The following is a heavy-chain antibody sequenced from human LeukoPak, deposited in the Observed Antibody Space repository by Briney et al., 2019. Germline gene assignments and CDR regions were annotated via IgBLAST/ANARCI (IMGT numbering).Heavy chain of an antibody. CDR2: ISTGGITI. J-gene: IGHJ6*02. V-gene: IGHV3-48*03. Sequence: GGSLRLSCAASGFSFTSYEMNWVRQAPGKGLEWVSYISTGGITIYYADSVKGRSTISRDNAKNSLYLQMNSLRAEDTAVYYCARQGYYYYGLDVWGQGTTVTVSS. CDR1: GFSFTSYE. CDR3: ARQGYYYYGLDV.